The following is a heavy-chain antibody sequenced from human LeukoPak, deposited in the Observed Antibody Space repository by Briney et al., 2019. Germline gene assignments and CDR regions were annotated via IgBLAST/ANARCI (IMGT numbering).Heavy chain of an antibody. V-gene: IGHV4-38-2*01. CDR1: GYSISSGYY. D-gene: IGHD3-9*01. Sequence: ETLSLTCAVSGYSISSGYYWGWIRQPPGRGLEWIGSIYHSGSTYYNPSLKSRVTISVDTSKNQFSLKLTSVTAADTSLYSCATSTGHYYHYYLDVWGKGTTVTVSS. CDR2: IYHSGST. J-gene: IGHJ6*03. CDR3: ATSTGHYYHYYLDV.